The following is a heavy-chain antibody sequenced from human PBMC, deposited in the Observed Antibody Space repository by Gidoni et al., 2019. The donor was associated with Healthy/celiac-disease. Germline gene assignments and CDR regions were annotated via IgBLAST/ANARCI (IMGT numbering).Heavy chain of an antibody. CDR3: AREVPPSYYYDSSGPTDP. CDR1: GGSISSGGYY. Sequence: QVQLQESGPGLVKPSQTLSLTCTVSGGSISSGGYYWSWIRQHPGKGLEWIGYIYYSGSTYYNPSLKSRVTISVDTSKNQFSLKLSSVTAADTAVYYCAREVPPSYYYDSSGPTDPWGQGTLVTVSS. V-gene: IGHV4-31*03. J-gene: IGHJ5*02. CDR2: IYYSGST. D-gene: IGHD3-22*01.